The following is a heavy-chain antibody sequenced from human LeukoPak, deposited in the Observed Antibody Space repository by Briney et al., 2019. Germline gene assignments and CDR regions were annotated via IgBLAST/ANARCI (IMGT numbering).Heavy chain of an antibody. CDR3: AKPGVRYSDSSGLYAFDF. CDR2: IYYSGST. CDR1: GGSISSASYF. Sequence: SETLSLTCTVSGGSISSASYFWGWIRQPPGKGLEWIGTIYYSGSTNYNASIKSRATMSGDPSSSQFPLRLSSVNAADTAVFYCAKPGVRYSDSSGLYAFDFWGRGTMVTVSS. D-gene: IGHD3-22*01. V-gene: IGHV4-39*01. J-gene: IGHJ3*01.